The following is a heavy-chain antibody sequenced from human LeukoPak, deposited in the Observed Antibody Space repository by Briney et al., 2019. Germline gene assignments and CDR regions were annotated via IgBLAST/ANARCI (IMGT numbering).Heavy chain of an antibody. D-gene: IGHD2-15*01. J-gene: IGHJ4*02. CDR3: AKGIVVVAATESRVVY. Sequence: GGSLRLSCAASRFTFSNYAMSWVRQAPGKGLEWVSTISGSGDSTYYADSVKSRFTISRDNSKNTLYLQMNSLRAEDTAVYYCAKGIVVVAATESRVVYWGQGTLVTVSS. CDR2: ISGSGDST. CDR1: RFTFSNYA. V-gene: IGHV3-23*01.